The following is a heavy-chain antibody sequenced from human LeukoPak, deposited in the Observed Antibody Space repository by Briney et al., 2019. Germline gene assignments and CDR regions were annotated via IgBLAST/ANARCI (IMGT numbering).Heavy chain of an antibody. Sequence: GGSLRLSCAASGFTFSSYGMHWVRQAPGKGLEWVAVISYDGSNKYYADSVKGRFTISRDNSKNTLYLQMNSLRAEDTAVYYCAKLRAAGNFDYWGQGTLVTVSS. V-gene: IGHV3-30*18. CDR3: AKLRAAGNFDY. J-gene: IGHJ4*02. CDR2: ISYDGSNK. CDR1: GFTFSSYG. D-gene: IGHD6-13*01.